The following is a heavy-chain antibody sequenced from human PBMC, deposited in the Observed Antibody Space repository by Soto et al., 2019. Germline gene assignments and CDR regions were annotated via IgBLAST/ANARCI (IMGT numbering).Heavy chain of an antibody. V-gene: IGHV3-33*01. Sequence: QVQLVESGGGVVQPGKSLRLSCAASGFTFSTSGMHWVRQAPGKGLEWVAVIWYDGSNKYHGDSLKGRFTISRDNSKNTVYLQINNLSAEDTAVYYCGRDGALGDTAVVDSWGQGTLVTVSS. D-gene: IGHD5-18*01. CDR1: GFTFSTSG. CDR3: GRDGALGDTAVVDS. J-gene: IGHJ4*02. CDR2: IWYDGSNK.